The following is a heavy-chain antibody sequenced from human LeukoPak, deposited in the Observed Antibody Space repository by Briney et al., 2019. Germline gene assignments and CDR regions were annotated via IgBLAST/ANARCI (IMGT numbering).Heavy chain of an antibody. CDR2: ISSSGSTI. D-gene: IGHD1-26*01. CDR3: ARGDPRVGATDY. Sequence: GGSLRLSCAASGFTFSSYEMNWVRQAPGKGLEGVSYISSSGSTIYYADSVKGRFTISRDNAKNSLSLKMNSLRAEDTAVYYCARGDPRVGATDYWGQGTLVTVSS. J-gene: IGHJ4*02. CDR1: GFTFSSYE. V-gene: IGHV3-48*03.